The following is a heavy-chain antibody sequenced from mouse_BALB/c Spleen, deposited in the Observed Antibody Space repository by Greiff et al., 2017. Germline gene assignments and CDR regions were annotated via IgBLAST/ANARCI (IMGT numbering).Heavy chain of an antibody. J-gene: IGHJ2*01. Sequence: VQLQQSGAELVKPGASVKLSCTASGFNIKDTYMHWVKQRPEQGLEWIGRIDPANGNTKYDPKFQGKATITADTSSNTAYLQLSSLTSEDTAVYYCAREFIYDGYVDYWGQGTTLTVSS. V-gene: IGHV14-3*02. D-gene: IGHD2-3*01. CDR2: IDPANGNT. CDR3: AREFIYDGYVDY. CDR1: GFNIKDTY.